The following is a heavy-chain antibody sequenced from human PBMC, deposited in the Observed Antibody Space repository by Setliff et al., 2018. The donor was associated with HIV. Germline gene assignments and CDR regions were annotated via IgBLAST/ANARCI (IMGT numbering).Heavy chain of an antibody. CDR2: VYYSGSTYSYGGST. D-gene: IGHD6-6*01. CDR3: AREYSSSSANWYFDL. Sequence: SETLSLTCTVSGDSISSSGPGYYWGWVRQPPGGGLEWIGSVYYSGSTYSYGGSTYYNPSLKSRVTISVDTSKNQFYLKLSSVTAADTAVYYCAREYSSSSANWYFDLWGRGTLVTVSS. V-gene: IGHV4-39*07. J-gene: IGHJ2*01. CDR1: GDSISSSGPGYY.